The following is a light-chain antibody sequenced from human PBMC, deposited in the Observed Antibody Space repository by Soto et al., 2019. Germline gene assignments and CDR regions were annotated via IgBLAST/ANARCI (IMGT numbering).Light chain of an antibody. V-gene: IGLV2-14*01. CDR3: SSYSSSSTPYV. CDR1: SSDVGGYKY. CDR2: DVS. Sequence: QSALTQPASVSGSPGQSITLSCTGTSSDVGGYKYVSWYQQHPGKAPKLLIYDVSNRPPGVSNRLSGSKSGNTASLTISGLQAEDEADYYCSSYSSSSTPYVFGTGTKVTVL. J-gene: IGLJ1*01.